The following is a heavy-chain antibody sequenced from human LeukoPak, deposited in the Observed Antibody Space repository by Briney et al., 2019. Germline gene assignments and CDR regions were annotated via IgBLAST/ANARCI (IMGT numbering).Heavy chain of an antibody. J-gene: IGHJ4*02. CDR3: ARHRGGYVYYFDY. Sequence: SETLSLTCTVSGGSIGSTSYDWGWIRQPPGKGLEWIGSIYYSGSTYYNPSLKSRVTISVDTSKNQFSLKLSSVTAADTAVYYCARHRGGYVYYFDYWGQGTLVTVSS. CDR1: GGSIGSTSYD. CDR2: IYYSGST. D-gene: IGHD5-12*01. V-gene: IGHV4-39*01.